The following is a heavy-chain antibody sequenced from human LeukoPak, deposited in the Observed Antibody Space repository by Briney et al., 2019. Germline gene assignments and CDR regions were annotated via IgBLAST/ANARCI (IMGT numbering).Heavy chain of an antibody. CDR1: GGSISSGGYS. J-gene: IGHJ5*02. CDR2: IYHSGST. Sequence: SETLSLTWAVSGGSISSGGYSWSWIRQPPGKGLEWIGYIYHSGSTYYNPSLKSRVTISVDRSKNQFSLKLSSVTAADTAVYYCARGSYYDSSGYYRHNWFDPWGQGTLVTVSS. CDR3: ARGSYYDSSGYYRHNWFDP. V-gene: IGHV4-30-2*01. D-gene: IGHD3-22*01.